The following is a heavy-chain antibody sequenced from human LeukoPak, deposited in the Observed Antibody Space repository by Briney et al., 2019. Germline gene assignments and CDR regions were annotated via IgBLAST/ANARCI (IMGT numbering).Heavy chain of an antibody. CDR3: ARGTAVAGTRGAFDI. V-gene: IGHV3-21*01. D-gene: IGHD6-19*01. Sequence: PGVSLRLSCAASGFTFSSYSMNWVRQAPGKGLEWVSSISSSSSYIYYADSVKGRFTISRDNAKNSPYLQINSLRAEDTAVYYCARGTAVAGTRGAFDIWGQGTMVTVSS. J-gene: IGHJ3*02. CDR1: GFTFSSYS. CDR2: ISSSSSYI.